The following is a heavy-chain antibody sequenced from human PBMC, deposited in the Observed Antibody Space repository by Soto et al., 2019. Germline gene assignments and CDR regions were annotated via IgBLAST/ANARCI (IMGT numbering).Heavy chain of an antibody. CDR2: ISYDGSNK. CDR3: AKDRSYSWDYYGMDV. Sequence: QVQLVESGGGVVQPGRSLRLFCAASEFTFSSYGMHWVRQAPGKGLEWVAVISYDGSNKYYADSVKGRFTISRDNSKNTLYLQMNSLRAEDTAVYYCAKDRSYSWDYYGMDVWGQGTTVTVSS. J-gene: IGHJ6*02. D-gene: IGHD2-15*01. CDR1: EFTFSSYG. V-gene: IGHV3-30*18.